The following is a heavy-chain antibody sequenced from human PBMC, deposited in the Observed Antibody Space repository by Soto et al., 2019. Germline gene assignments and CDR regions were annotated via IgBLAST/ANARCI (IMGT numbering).Heavy chain of an antibody. CDR2: ITPDGIGT. J-gene: IGHJ1*01. CDR3: ARGGGNYPQPPL. CDR1: GFTFTTYW. V-gene: IGHV3-74*01. Sequence: PGGSLRLSCAASGFTFTTYWIHWVRQGPGKGPVWVSRITPDGIGTNYADSVKGRFTISRDNAKNTVYLQMSGLRAEDTAVYYCARGGGNYPQPPLRGQGTLVTVSS. D-gene: IGHD3-22*01.